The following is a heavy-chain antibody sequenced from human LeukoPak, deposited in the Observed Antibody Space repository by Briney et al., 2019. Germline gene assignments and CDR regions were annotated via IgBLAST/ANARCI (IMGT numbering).Heavy chain of an antibody. CDR3: AREGVLRYFDWLSSVSYYFDY. Sequence: GGSLRLSCAASGFIFSSYSMNWVRQAPGKGLEWVSSISSSSSYIYYADSVKGRFTISRDNAKNSLYLQMNSLRAEDTAVYYCAREGVLRYFDWLSSVSYYFDYWGQGTLVTVSS. CDR2: ISSSSSYI. D-gene: IGHD3-9*01. CDR1: GFIFSSYS. V-gene: IGHV3-21*01. J-gene: IGHJ4*02.